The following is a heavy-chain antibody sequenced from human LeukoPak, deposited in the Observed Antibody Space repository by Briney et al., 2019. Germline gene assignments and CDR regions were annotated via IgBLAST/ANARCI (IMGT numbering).Heavy chain of an antibody. J-gene: IGHJ6*02. CDR3: ASRDKGYYYGMDV. Sequence: HSGGSLRLSCAASGFTVSSNYMSWVRQALGKGLEWVSLIYSGGSTYYADSVKGRFTISRDNSKNTLYLQMNSLRAEDTAVYYCASRDKGYYYGMDVWGQGTTVTVSS. CDR1: GFTVSSNY. CDR2: IYSGGST. V-gene: IGHV3-66*01. D-gene: IGHD5-24*01.